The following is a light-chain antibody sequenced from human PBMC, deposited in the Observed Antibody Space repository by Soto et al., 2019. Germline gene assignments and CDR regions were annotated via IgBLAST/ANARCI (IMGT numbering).Light chain of an antibody. CDR2: GAS. V-gene: IGKV3-15*01. J-gene: IGKJ3*01. Sequence: EIVMTQSPATLSVSPGERATLSCRASQTVSSNLAWYQQKHGQAPRLLIYGASTRAPGIPARFSGSGSGTEFTLYPSSLQSENFVVYYRQQYNDWPPFTIGPGTRVEIK. CDR3: QQYNDWPPFT. CDR1: QTVSSN.